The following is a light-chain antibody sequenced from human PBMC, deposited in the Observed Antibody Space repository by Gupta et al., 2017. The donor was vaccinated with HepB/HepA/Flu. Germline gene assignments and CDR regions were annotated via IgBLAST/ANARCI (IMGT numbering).Light chain of an antibody. V-gene: IGKV2-24*01. J-gene: IGKJ1*01. CDR1: QSLVDSDGNTY. CDR2: EIS. CDR3: MQATQFPRT. Sequence: DIVMTQTPLSSPVTLGQPASISCTSSQSLVDSDGNTYLSWLQQRPGQPPRLLIYEISNRFSGVPDRFSGSGAGTDFTLKISRVEAEDVGVYYCMQATQFPRTFGQGTKVEIK.